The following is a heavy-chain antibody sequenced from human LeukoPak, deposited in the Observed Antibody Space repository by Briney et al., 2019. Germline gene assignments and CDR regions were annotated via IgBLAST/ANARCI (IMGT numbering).Heavy chain of an antibody. CDR1: AFTFKTYT. V-gene: IGHV3-21*01. CDR2: ISTAGNLI. D-gene: IGHD3-22*01. J-gene: IGHJ4*02. Sequence: PGGSLRLSCVASAFTFKTYTLNWVRQTPGKGLEWVSYISTAGNLINYADSVRGRFTISRDNAKNSLYLQMNSLRAEDTAVYYCARDTYYYDSSGYWSPYYFDYWGQGTLVTVSS. CDR3: ARDTYYYDSSGYWSPYYFDY.